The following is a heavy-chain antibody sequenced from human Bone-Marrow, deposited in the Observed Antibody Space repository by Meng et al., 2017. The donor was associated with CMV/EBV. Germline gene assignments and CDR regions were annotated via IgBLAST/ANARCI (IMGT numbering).Heavy chain of an antibody. CDR2: INHSGNT. CDR3: ATVGLGMNWFDP. V-gene: IGHV4-34*01. J-gene: IGHJ5*02. CDR1: GGFFSGYY. Sequence: LPRGGGGLSKPSETLSLTCAVYGGFFSGYYWSWIRQPPGKGLEGIAEINHSGNTNYNPSLKSRVTISVDTSKNQVSLKLSSVTAADTAVYYCATVGLGMNWFDPWGQGTLVTVSS.